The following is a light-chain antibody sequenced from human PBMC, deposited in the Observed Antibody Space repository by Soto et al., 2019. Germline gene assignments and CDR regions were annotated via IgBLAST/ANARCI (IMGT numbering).Light chain of an antibody. Sequence: QSVLTQPASVSGSPGQSITISCTGTSSDVGSYNLVSWYQQHPGKAPKLMISEVTKRPSGVSNRFSGSKSRNTASLTISGLQAEDESDYYCCSYAGSNTWVFGGGTKLTVL. J-gene: IGLJ3*02. CDR3: CSYAGSNTWV. CDR1: SSDVGSYNL. CDR2: EVT. V-gene: IGLV2-23*02.